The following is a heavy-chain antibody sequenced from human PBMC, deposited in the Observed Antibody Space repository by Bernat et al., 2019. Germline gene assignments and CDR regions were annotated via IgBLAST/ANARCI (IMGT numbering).Heavy chain of an antibody. Sequence: QLQLQESGPGLVKPSETLSLTCTVSGGSLSSSSYYWGWIRQPPGKGLEWIGSIYYSGSTYYNPSLKSRVTISVDTSKNQFSLKLSSVTAAATAVYYCARRITMVRGVINDYFDYWGQGTLVTVSS. J-gene: IGHJ4*02. CDR2: IYYSGST. V-gene: IGHV4-39*01. CDR1: GGSLSSSSYY. CDR3: ARRITMVRGVINDYFDY. D-gene: IGHD3-10*01.